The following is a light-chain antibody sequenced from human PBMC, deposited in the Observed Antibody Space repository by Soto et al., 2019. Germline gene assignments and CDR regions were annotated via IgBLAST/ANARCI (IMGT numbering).Light chain of an antibody. V-gene: IGKV1-5*01. CDR3: QQYHAYSRT. Sequence: DIQMTQSPSTLSASVGDRVTITCRASQSVNTWLAWYQQKPGKAPKTLIYDASDLESGVQSRFSGSGSGTEFTLTISSLQPDDFATYYCQQYHAYSRTFGQGTKV. CDR1: QSVNTW. CDR2: DAS. J-gene: IGKJ1*01.